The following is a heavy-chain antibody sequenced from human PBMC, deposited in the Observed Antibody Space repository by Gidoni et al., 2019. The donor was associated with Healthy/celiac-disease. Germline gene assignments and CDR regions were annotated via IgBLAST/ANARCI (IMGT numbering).Heavy chain of an antibody. CDR3: ARKDGYYYGMDV. J-gene: IGHJ6*02. CDR2: IYHSGST. V-gene: IGHV4-38-2*02. Sequence: QVQLQESGPGLVKPSETLSLTCTVSGYSISSGYYWGWIRQPPGKGLEWIGSIYHSGSTYYTPSLKSRVTTSVDTSENQFSLKLSSVTAADTAVYYCARKDGYYYGMDVWGQGTTVTVSS. CDR1: GYSISSGYY.